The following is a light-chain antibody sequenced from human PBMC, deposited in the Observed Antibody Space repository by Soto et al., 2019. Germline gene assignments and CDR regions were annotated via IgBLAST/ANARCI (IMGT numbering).Light chain of an antibody. Sequence: EIVLTQSPATLSLSPGNRATLSCRASQSVSGYLAWYQQKPGQAHRLLIYDASNRATGIPARFSGSGSGTDFPLAITSLEPEDFAVYYCQQRSNWPSTFGGGTKVEI. J-gene: IGKJ4*01. CDR2: DAS. V-gene: IGKV3-11*01. CDR1: QSVSGY. CDR3: QQRSNWPST.